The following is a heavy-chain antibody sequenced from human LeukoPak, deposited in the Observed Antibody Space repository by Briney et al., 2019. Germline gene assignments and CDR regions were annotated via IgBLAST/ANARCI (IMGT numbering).Heavy chain of an antibody. CDR2: ISYDGRNK. CDR1: GFTFSSYA. J-gene: IGHJ4*02. V-gene: IGHV3-30*04. D-gene: IGHD1-26*01. CDR3: ARGSGSFSGGFDY. Sequence: GGSLRLSCAASGFTFSSYAMHWGRDAPGKGLEWVAVISYDGRNKYYADSVKVRFTISRDNSKNTLYLQMNSLRAEDTAVYYCARGSGSFSGGFDYWGQGTLVTVSS.